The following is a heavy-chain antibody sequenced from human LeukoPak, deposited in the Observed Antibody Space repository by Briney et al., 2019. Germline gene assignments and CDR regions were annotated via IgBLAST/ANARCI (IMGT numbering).Heavy chain of an antibody. CDR2: INPNSGGT. Sequence: ASVKVSCKASGYTFTDYYMHWVRQAPGQGLEWMGWINPNSGGTNYAQKSQGRVTMTTDTSISTAYMEVSRLRSDDTAVYYCVRVRIGQQLDKYYYYAMDVWGQGTTVTVSS. CDR1: GYTFTDYY. V-gene: IGHV1-2*02. D-gene: IGHD6-13*01. J-gene: IGHJ6*02. CDR3: VRVRIGQQLDKYYYYAMDV.